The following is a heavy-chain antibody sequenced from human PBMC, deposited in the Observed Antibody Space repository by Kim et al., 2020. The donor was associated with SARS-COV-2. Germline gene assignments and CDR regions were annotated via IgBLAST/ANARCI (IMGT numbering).Heavy chain of an antibody. Sequence: GGSLRLSCAASGFTFSSYGMHWVRQAPGKGLEWVAVISYDGSNKYYADSVKGRFTISRDNSKNTLYLQMNSLRAEDTAVYYCARSERYIRDYYYYMDVGGRGTAVTVFS. CDR3: ARSERYIRDYYYYMDV. CDR1: GFTFSSYG. V-gene: IGHV3-30*03. J-gene: IGHJ6*03. CDR2: ISYDGSNK. D-gene: IGHD5-12*01.